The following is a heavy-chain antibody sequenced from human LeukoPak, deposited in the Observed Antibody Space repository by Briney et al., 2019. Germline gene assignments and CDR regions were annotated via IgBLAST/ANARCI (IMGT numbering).Heavy chain of an antibody. CDR1: GGSFSSGDYY. V-gene: IGHV4-30-4*01. D-gene: IGHD6-13*01. CDR2: IYYSGST. Sequence: PSQTLSLTCTVSGGSFSSGDYYWSWIRQPPGKGLEWIAYIYYSGSTYCNPSLKSRVSISVDTSKNQFSLKLSSVTAADTAVYYCARGDSSSWSFKIWGQGTLVTVSS. CDR3: ARGDSSSWSFKI. J-gene: IGHJ4*02.